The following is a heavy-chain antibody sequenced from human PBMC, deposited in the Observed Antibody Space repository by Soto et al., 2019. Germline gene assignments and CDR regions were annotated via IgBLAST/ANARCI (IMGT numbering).Heavy chain of an antibody. V-gene: IGHV1-18*04. J-gene: IGHJ4*02. Sequence: ASVKVSCKASGCSFTSYGITWVRQAPGQGPEWLGWITAENGNTNYAQKFQGRSTMTTDTSTNTAFMELRGLRSDDTAVYYCARVVLEWLPTSGFDYWGQGTLVTVSS. CDR1: GCSFTSYG. D-gene: IGHD5-12*01. CDR3: ARVVLEWLPTSGFDY. CDR2: ITAENGNT.